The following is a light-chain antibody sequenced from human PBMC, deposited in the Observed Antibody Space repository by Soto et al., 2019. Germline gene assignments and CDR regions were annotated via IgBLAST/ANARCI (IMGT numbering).Light chain of an antibody. V-gene: IGKV2D-29*01. CDR3: MQSVQLPLT. J-gene: IGKJ4*01. CDR1: QSLLHSDGKTD. CDR2: EAS. Sequence: DIVMTQTPLSLSVPPGQPASISCNSSQSLLHSDGKTDLYWYFQKAGQPPQLLIQEASKRFSGVPGRFSGGGSGTDFTLQISRVEAAEGGVYYCMQSVQLPLTFGGGTKLEIK.